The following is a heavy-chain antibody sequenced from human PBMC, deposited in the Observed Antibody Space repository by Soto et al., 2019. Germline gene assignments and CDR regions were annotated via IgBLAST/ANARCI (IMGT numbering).Heavy chain of an antibody. CDR1: GFTVSSNY. J-gene: IGHJ4*02. Sequence: EVQLVESGGGLIQPGGSLRLSCAASGFTVSSNYMSWVRQAPGKGLEWVSVIYSDDSTYYADSVKGRFTISRDNSKNTLFLQMNSLRAEDTAVYYCASETTGTLGLDYWGQGTLVTVSS. CDR3: ASETTGTLGLDY. V-gene: IGHV3-53*01. CDR2: IYSDDST. D-gene: IGHD4-17*01.